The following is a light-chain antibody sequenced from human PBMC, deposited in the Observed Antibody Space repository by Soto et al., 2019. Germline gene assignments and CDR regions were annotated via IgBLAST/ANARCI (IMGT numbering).Light chain of an antibody. J-gene: IGKJ2*01. CDR3: QQRSNWPYMYT. V-gene: IGKV3-11*01. Sequence: EIVLTQSPATLSLSPGERATLSCSASQSVSSYLAWYQQKPGQAPRLLIYDASNRATGIPARFSGSGSGTGFTLTICSLEPEDFAVYYCQQRSNWPYMYTFGQGTKLEIK. CDR2: DAS. CDR1: QSVSSY.